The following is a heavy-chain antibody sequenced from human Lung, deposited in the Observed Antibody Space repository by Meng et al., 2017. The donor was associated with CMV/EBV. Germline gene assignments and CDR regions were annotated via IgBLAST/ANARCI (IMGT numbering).Heavy chain of an antibody. V-gene: IGHV1-2*02. CDR1: GYTFTAHY. CDR3: ARDNNWGPDY. CDR2: IHPHRGDT. D-gene: IGHD7-27*01. J-gene: IGHJ4*02. Sequence: ASVXVSCKASGYTFTAHYFHWVRQAPVQGLEWMGWIHPHRGDTNYAQQFQGRVTLTRDTSINTGYMELTRLTSDDTAVYYCARDNNWGPDYWGQGTLVTVSS.